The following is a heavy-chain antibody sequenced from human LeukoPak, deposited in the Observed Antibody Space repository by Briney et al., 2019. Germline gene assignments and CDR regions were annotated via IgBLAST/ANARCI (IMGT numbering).Heavy chain of an antibody. CDR2: IKRDGSEK. CDR1: GFTFSSDW. CDR3: ARITMIVVVIDY. Sequence: PGGSLRLSCAASGFTFSSDWRSWVRQAPGKGLEWVAKIKRDGSEKYYVDSVKGRFTISRDNAKNSLYLQMNSLRAEDTAVYYCARITMIVVVIDYWGQGTLVSVSS. V-gene: IGHV3-7*01. J-gene: IGHJ4*02. D-gene: IGHD3-22*01.